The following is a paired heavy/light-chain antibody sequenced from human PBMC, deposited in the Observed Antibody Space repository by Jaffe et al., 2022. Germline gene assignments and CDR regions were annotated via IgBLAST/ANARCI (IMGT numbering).Light chain of an antibody. CDR2: DAS. J-gene: IGKJ4*01. Sequence: AIQLTQSPSSLSASVGDRVTITCRASQGISSALAWYQQKPGKAPKLLIYDASSLESGVPSRFSGSGSGTDFTLTISSLQPEDFATYYCQQFNSYPLLGFGGGTKVEIK. V-gene: IGKV1-13*02. CDR1: QGISSA. CDR3: QQFNSYPLLG.
Heavy chain of an antibody. CDR3: AHRRFSCSRYCSGGNYFDY. CDR1: GFSLSTSGVG. CDR2: IYWNDDK. V-gene: IGHV2-5*01. J-gene: IGHJ4*02. D-gene: IGHD2-15*01. Sequence: QITLKESGPTLVKPTQTLTLTCTFSGFSLSTSGVGVGWIRQPPGKALEWLALIYWNDDKRYSPSLKSRLTITKDTSKNQVVLTMTNMDPVDTATYYCAHRRFSCSRYCSGGNYFDYWGQGTLVTVSS.